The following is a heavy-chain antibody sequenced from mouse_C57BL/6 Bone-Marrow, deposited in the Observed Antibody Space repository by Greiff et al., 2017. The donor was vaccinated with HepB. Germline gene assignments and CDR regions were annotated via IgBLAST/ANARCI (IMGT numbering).Heavy chain of an antibody. CDR1: GFTFSSYA. CDR3: ARDADYYGSSYFDY. J-gene: IGHJ2*01. Sequence: DVQLVESGGGLVKPGGSLKLSCAASGFTFSSYAMSWVRQTPEKRLEWVATISDGGSYTYYPDNVKGRFTISRDNAKNNLYLQMSHLKSEDTAMYYCARDADYYGSSYFDYWGQGTTLTVSS. V-gene: IGHV5-4*01. D-gene: IGHD1-1*01. CDR2: ISDGGSYT.